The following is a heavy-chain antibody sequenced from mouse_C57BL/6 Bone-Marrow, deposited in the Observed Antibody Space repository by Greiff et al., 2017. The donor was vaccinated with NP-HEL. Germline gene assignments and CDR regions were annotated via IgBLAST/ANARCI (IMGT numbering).Heavy chain of an antibody. Sequence: QVQLQQPGPELVKPGASVKLSCKASGYTFTSYWMHWVKQRPGQGLEWIGNINPGSGGTNYNEKFKSKATLTVDTSSSTAYMQLSRLTSEDSAVYYCARKGDGSDDMDYWGQGTSVTVSS. CDR3: ARKGDGSDDMDY. CDR2: INPGSGGT. V-gene: IGHV1-53*01. J-gene: IGHJ4*01. CDR1: GYTFTSYW. D-gene: IGHD1-1*01.